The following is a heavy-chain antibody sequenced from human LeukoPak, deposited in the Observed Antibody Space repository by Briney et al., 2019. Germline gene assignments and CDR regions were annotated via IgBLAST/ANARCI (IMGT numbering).Heavy chain of an antibody. CDR1: GFRFSDYA. V-gene: IGHV3-30*18. J-gene: IGHJ4*02. CDR2: ISYDGSNK. Sequence: GGSLRLSCAGSGFRFSDYAIHWVRQAPGKGLEWVAVISYDGSNKYYADSVKGRFTIPRDNSKNTLYLQMNSLRAEDTAVYYCAKDQYYDFWSGLFDYWGQGTLVTVSS. D-gene: IGHD3-3*01. CDR3: AKDQYYDFWSGLFDY.